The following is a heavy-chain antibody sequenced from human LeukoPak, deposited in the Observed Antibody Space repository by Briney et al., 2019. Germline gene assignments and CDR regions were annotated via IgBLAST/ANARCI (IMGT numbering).Heavy chain of an antibody. Sequence: ASVKVSCKASGYTFTSYDINWVRQATGQGPEWMGWMNPNSGNTGYAQKFQGRVTMTRNTSISTAYMELSSLRSEDTAVYYCARGRGSGWYRKFDPWGQGTLVTVSS. J-gene: IGHJ5*02. D-gene: IGHD6-19*01. CDR3: ARGRGSGWYRKFDP. CDR1: GYTFTSYD. CDR2: MNPNSGNT. V-gene: IGHV1-8*01.